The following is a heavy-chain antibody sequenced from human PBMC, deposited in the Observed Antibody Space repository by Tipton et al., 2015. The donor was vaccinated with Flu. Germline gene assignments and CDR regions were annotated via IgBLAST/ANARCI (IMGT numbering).Heavy chain of an antibody. D-gene: IGHD6-19*01. V-gene: IGHV4-39*07. J-gene: IGHJ4*02. CDR2: IHYRGST. CDR1: GGSISSSSYY. Sequence: TLSLTCTVSGGSISSSSYYWGWIRQPPGKGLEWIGSIHYRGSTYYNPSLKSRVTISVDTSKNQFSLKLSSVTAADTAVYYCARDRYSSGWYDYWGQGTLVTVSS. CDR3: ARDRYSSGWYDY.